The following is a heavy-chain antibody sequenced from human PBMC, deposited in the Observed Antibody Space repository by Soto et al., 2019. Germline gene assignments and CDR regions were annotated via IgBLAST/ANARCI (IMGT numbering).Heavy chain of an antibody. CDR2: ISYDGSNK. CDR3: AREGGIVLMVYATYFDY. D-gene: IGHD2-8*01. CDR1: GFTFSSYA. Sequence: QVQLVESGGGVVQPGRSLRLSCAASGFTFSSYAMHWVRQAPGKGLEWVAVISYDGSNKYYADSVKGRFTISRDNSKNTLYLQMNSLRAEDTAVYYCAREGGIVLMVYATYFDYWGQGTLVTVSS. J-gene: IGHJ4*02. V-gene: IGHV3-30-3*01.